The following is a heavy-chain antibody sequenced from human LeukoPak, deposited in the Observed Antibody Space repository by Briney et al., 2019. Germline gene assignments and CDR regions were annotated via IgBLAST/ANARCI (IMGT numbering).Heavy chain of an antibody. CDR2: ISSSSSYI. J-gene: IGHJ4*02. CDR1: GFTFSSYS. D-gene: IGHD3-3*01. CDR3: ARDDHFDYDFWSGYFSSGFEEKYYFDY. V-gene: IGHV3-21*01. Sequence: PGGSLRLSCAASGFTFSSYSMNWVRQAPGKGLEWVSSISSSSSYIYYADSVKGRFTIYRDNAKKSLYLQMNSLRAEDTAVYYCARDDHFDYDFWSGYFSSGFEEKYYFDYWGQGTLVTVSS.